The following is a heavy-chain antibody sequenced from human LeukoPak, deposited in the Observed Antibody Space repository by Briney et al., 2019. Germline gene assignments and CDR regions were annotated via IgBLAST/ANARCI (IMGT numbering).Heavy chain of an antibody. D-gene: IGHD6-19*01. Sequence: GGSLGLSCAASGFTFSDAWMNWVRQAPGKGLEWVGRIKSKAHGATTDYAAPVKGRFTISRDDSKNALYLQMNSLETEDTAVYYCTTGRVQGQAVAGTGGFDYWGQGTLVTVSS. V-gene: IGHV3-15*01. CDR1: GFTFSDAW. CDR2: IKSKAHGATT. J-gene: IGHJ4*02. CDR3: TTGRVQGQAVAGTGGFDY.